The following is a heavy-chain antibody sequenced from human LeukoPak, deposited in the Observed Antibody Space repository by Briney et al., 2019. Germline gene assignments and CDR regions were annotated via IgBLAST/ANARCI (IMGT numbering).Heavy chain of an antibody. Sequence: GGSLRLSCAASGFTVRNKFMYWVRQAPGKGLEWVSVIRSDGNRHYADSVEGRFSISRDDSKNTIYHQMNSLRAEDTAVYYCAREENGGVYDDGFDIWGQGTMVTVSS. D-gene: IGHD5/OR15-5a*01. CDR2: IRSDGNR. CDR1: GFTVRNKF. CDR3: AREENGGVYDDGFDI. V-gene: IGHV3-53*01. J-gene: IGHJ3*02.